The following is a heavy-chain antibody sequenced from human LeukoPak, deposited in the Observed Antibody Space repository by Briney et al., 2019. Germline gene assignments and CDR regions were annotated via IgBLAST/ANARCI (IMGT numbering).Heavy chain of an antibody. Sequence: SVKVSCKASGGTFSSYAISWVRQAPGQGLEWMGRIIPILGIANYAQKFQGRVTITADKSTSTAYMELSSLRSEDTAVYYCARGPVVVPAALDYWGQGTLVTVSS. D-gene: IGHD2-2*01. J-gene: IGHJ4*02. CDR2: IIPILGIA. CDR1: GGTFSSYA. V-gene: IGHV1-69*04. CDR3: ARGPVVVPAALDY.